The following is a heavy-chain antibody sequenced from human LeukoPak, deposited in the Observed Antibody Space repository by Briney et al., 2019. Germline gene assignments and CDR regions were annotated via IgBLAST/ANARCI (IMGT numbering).Heavy chain of an antibody. CDR3: AKDGERVGATGGSAAFDI. V-gene: IGHV3-23*01. Sequence: GGSLRLSCAASGFTFSSYAMSWVRQAPGKGLEWVSAISGSGGSTYYADSVKGRFTISRDNSKNTLYLQMNSLRAEDTAVYYCAKDGERVGATGGSAAFDIWGQGTMVTVSS. CDR2: ISGSGGST. D-gene: IGHD1-26*01. J-gene: IGHJ3*02. CDR1: GFTFSSYA.